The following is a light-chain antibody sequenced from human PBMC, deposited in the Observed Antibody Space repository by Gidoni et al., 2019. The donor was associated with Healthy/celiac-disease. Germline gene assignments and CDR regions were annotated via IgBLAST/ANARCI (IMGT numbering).Light chain of an antibody. J-gene: IGLJ3*02. V-gene: IGLV1-44*01. CDR3: AAWDDSLNGWV. CDR2: SNN. CDR1: ISNLGSNT. Sequence: QSVLTQTPSASGTPGHRVTISCSGSISNLGSNTVNWYQQLPGTAPKLLIYSNNQRPSGVPDRFSGSKSGTSASLAISVLQSEDEADYYCAAWDDSLNGWVFGGGTKLTVL.